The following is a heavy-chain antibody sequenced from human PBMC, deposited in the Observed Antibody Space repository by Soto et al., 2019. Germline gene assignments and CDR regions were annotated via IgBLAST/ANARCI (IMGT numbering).Heavy chain of an antibody. Sequence: VGALRLSCAASGFTFSTYAMHWVRQAPGKVLEWVAVISYDGRIQCYADSVKVRFTISRDNSKNTLYLQMNSLRAEDTGAFFCATGDSVATTNFLFGNWGQGTLVTVT. CDR3: ATGDSVATTNFLFGN. D-gene: IGHD1-26*01. CDR1: GFTFSTYA. V-gene: IGHV3-30*04. CDR2: ISYDGRIQ. J-gene: IGHJ4*02.